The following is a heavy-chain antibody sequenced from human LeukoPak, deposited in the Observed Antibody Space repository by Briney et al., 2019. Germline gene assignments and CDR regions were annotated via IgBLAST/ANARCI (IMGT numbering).Heavy chain of an antibody. CDR2: ISGSGGST. V-gene: IGHV3-23*01. CDR3: ARTRYYESSSHYRNFDY. Sequence: GGSLRLSCAASGFTFSTYAMSWVRQAPGKGLEWVSAISGSGGSTNYAGSVKGRFTISRDNSKSTLYLEMNILRAEDTAVYYCARTRYYESSSHYRNFDYWGQGTLVTVSS. J-gene: IGHJ4*02. D-gene: IGHD3-22*01. CDR1: GFTFSTYA.